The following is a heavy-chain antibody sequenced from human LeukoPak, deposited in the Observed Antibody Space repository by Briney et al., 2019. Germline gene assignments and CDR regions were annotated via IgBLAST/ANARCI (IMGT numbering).Heavy chain of an antibody. J-gene: IGHJ4*02. D-gene: IGHD6-19*01. CDR2: ISTDARTI. V-gene: IGHV3-74*01. CDR3: ARVAVAGTFDY. Sequence: GGSLRLSCAASGFAFSTNWMHWVRQAPGKGLVWVSHISTDARTITYADFVKGRFTISRDNAKNTLYLQMNSLRAEDTAVYYCARVAVAGTFDYWGRGTLVTVSS. CDR1: GFAFSTNW.